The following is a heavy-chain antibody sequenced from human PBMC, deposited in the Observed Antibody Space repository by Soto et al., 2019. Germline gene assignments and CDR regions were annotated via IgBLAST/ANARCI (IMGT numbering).Heavy chain of an antibody. CDR1: GGTFSSYA. CDR3: ARGRSAVVYAYGMDV. D-gene: IGHD2-8*02. J-gene: IGHJ6*02. Sequence: QVQLVQSGAKVKKPGSSVKVSCKASGGTFSSYAISWVRQAPGQGLEWMGGIIPIFGTANYAQKFEGRVTITADESTSTSYTAMIRLISVDTAMYYCARGRSAVVYAYGMDVWGQGTTVTASS. CDR2: IIPIFGTA. V-gene: IGHV1-69*01.